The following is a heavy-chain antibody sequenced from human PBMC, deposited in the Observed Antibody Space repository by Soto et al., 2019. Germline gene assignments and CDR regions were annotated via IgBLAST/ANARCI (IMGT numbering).Heavy chain of an antibody. V-gene: IGHV4-39*01. D-gene: IGHD1-26*01. Sequence: PSETLSLPCPVSGCSISSSSYYWGWIRQPPGKGLEWIGSIYYSGSTYYNPSLKSRVTISVDTSKNQFSLKLSSVTAADTAVYYCASDPSGSYQTDYWGQGTLVTVSS. J-gene: IGHJ4*02. CDR1: GCSISSSSYY. CDR3: ASDPSGSYQTDY. CDR2: IYYSGST.